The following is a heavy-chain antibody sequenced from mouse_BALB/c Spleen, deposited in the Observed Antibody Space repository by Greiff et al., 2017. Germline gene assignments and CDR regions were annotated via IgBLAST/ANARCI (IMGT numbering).Heavy chain of an antibody. CDR2: INPGSGGT. Sequence: QVQLQQSGAELVRPGTSVKVSCKASGYAFTNYLIEWVKQRPGQGLEWIGVINPGSGGTNYNEKFKGKATLTADKSSSTAYMQLSSLTSDDSAVYYCARSLDSSGYLYYYAMDYWGQGTSVTVSS. CDR1: GYAFTNYL. V-gene: IGHV1-54*01. J-gene: IGHJ4*01. D-gene: IGHD3-2*01. CDR3: ARSLDSSGYLYYYAMDY.